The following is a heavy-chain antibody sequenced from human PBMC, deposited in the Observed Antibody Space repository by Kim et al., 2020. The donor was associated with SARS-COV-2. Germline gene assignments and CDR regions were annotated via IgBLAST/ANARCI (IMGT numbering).Heavy chain of an antibody. D-gene: IGHD2-15*01. CDR3: ARGLLGGGAIPFDY. CDR1: GGSFSGYY. Sequence: SETLSLTCAVYGGSFSGYYWSWIRQPPGKGLEWIGEINHSGSTNYNPSLKSRVTISVDTSKNQFSLKLSSVTAADTAVYYCARGLLGGGAIPFDYWGQGTLVTVSS. J-gene: IGHJ4*02. V-gene: IGHV4-34*01. CDR2: INHSGST.